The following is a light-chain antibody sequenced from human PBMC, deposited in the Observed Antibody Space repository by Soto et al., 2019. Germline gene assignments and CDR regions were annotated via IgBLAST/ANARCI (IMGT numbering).Light chain of an antibody. Sequence: QSVLTRPASVSGSPGQSITISCTGTSSDVGGYNYVSWYQQHPGKAPKLMIYDVSNRPSGVSNRFSGSKSGNTASLTISGLQAEDEADYYCSSYTSSSLYVFGTGTMLTVL. V-gene: IGLV2-14*01. CDR2: DVS. CDR1: SSDVGGYNY. CDR3: SSYTSSSLYV. J-gene: IGLJ1*01.